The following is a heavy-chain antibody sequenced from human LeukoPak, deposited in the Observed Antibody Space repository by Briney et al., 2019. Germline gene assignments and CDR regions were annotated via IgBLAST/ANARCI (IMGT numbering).Heavy chain of an antibody. CDR2: ISGGGGST. CDR1: GFTFSSYG. D-gene: IGHD2-15*01. J-gene: IGHJ4*02. CDR3: AKSGWGDIVVVVAATGFDY. V-gene: IGHV3-23*01. Sequence: GGTLRLSCAASGFTFSSYGMSWVRQAPGKGLEWVSAISGGGGSTYYADSVKGRFTISRDNSKNTLYLQMNSLRAEDTAVYYCAKSGWGDIVVVVAATGFDYWGQGTLVTVSS.